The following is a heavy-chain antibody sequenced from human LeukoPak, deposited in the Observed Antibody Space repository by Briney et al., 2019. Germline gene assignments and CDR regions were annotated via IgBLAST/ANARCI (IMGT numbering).Heavy chain of an antibody. V-gene: IGHV3-64*01. CDR1: GFTFSSNA. D-gene: IGHD1-14*01. Sequence: GRSLRLSSVNSGFTFSSNAMHWVRQAPGNEMEYLSAISSCVGIPYYANSVKGKFTISRVNSNNTLYLQRGSRIFQDMAVDYFARVSGTFYHPWVQGTLVTVCS. J-gene: IGHJ5*02. CDR3: ARVSGTFYHP. CDR2: ISSCVGIP.